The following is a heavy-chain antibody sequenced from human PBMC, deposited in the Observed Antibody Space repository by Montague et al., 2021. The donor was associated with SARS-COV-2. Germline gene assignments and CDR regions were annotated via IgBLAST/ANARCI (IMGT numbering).Heavy chain of an antibody. CDR2: IYYSGST. V-gene: IGHV4-39*07. CDR3: ARVGRQQLVRLSGMDD. Sequence: SETLSLTRTVSGGSISSSSYYWGWIRQPPGKGLEWIGSIYYSGSTYYNPSLKSRVTISVDTSKNQFSLKLSSVTAADTAVYYCARVGRQQLVRLSGMDDWGQGTTVTVSS. CDR1: GGSISSSSYY. D-gene: IGHD6-13*01. J-gene: IGHJ6*02.